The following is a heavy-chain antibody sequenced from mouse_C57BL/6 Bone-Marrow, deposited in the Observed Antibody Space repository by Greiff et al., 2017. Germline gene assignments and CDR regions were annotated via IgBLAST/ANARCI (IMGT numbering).Heavy chain of an antibody. D-gene: IGHD1-1*01. CDR2: IYPRSGNT. Sequence: VMLVESGAELARPGASVKLSCKASGYTFTSYGISWVKQRTGQGLEWIGEIYPRSGNTYYNEKFKGKATLTADKSSSTAYMELRSLTSEDSAVYFCAYYYGSSYVFAYWGQGTLVTVSA. J-gene: IGHJ3*01. V-gene: IGHV1-81*01. CDR3: AYYYGSSYVFAY. CDR1: GYTFTSYG.